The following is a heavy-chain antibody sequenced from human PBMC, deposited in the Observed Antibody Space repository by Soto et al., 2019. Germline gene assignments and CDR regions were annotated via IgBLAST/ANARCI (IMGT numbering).Heavy chain of an antibody. CDR2: ISHNSDYT. CDR3: ANVQYCSLDY. D-gene: IGHD2-8*02. Sequence: QVQLVESGGGLVRPGGSLRLSCAASGLNLGLSFLIWMRQRPGKGLEWVSFISHNSDYTNYADSVRGRFTISRDNDKSSIYLQMNSLRAVYSAVYYFANVQYCSLDYWGQGTLVTVSS. J-gene: IGHJ4*02. V-gene: IGHV3-11*06. CDR1: GLNLGLSF.